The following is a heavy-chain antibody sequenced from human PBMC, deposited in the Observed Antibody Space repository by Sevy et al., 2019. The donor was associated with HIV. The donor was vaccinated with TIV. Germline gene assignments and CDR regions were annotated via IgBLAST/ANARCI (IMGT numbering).Heavy chain of an antibody. CDR3: AKTHYYDSSGYSYYFDY. CDR1: GFTFDDYA. CDR2: ISWNSGSI. J-gene: IGHJ4*02. V-gene: IGHV3-9*01. D-gene: IGHD3-22*01. Sequence: GGSLRLSCAASGFTFDDYAMHWVRQAPGKGLEWVSGISWNSGSIGYADSVKGRFTISRDNAKNSLYLQMNSLRAEDTALYYCAKTHYYDSSGYSYYFDYWGQGTLVTVSS.